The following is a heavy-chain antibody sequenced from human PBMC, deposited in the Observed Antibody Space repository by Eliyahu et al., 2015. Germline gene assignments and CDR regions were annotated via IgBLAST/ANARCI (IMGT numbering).Heavy chain of an antibody. J-gene: IGHJ4*02. D-gene: IGHD4-17*01. Sequence: QVQLQESGPGLVKPSETLSLTCTVSGGSISSYYWSWIRQPPGKGLEWIGYIYYSGNTNYNPSLKSRVTISVDTSKNQFSLKLTSVTAADTAVYYCARREVTRDYGDYALDYWGQGTLVTVSS. V-gene: IGHV4-59*08. CDR3: ARREVTRDYGDYALDY. CDR2: IYYSGNT. CDR1: GGSISSYY.